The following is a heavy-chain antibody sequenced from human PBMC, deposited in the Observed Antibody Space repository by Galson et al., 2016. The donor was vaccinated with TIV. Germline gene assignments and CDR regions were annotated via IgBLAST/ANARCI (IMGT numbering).Heavy chain of an antibody. J-gene: IGHJ5*02. D-gene: IGHD5/OR15-5a*01. CDR3: ARAVGFYDDNWFNP. V-gene: IGHV4-61*01. CDR1: GGSVCSGSYY. CDR2: ISYSGST. Sequence: ETLSLTCTVSGGSVCSGSYYWSWIRQPPGKGLEYIGYISYSGSTSYNSSLKSRVTISVDTSKNQFSLRLKSVTPADTAVYYCARAVGFYDDNWFNPWGQGTLVTVSS.